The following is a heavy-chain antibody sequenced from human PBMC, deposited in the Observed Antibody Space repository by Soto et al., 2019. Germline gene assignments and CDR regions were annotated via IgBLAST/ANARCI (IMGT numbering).Heavy chain of an antibody. V-gene: IGHV1-69*06. CDR1: GGTFSSLA. CDR3: ASAPNYGVNSPYYFDY. D-gene: IGHD4-17*01. CDR2: LIPIFGSA. J-gene: IGHJ4*02. Sequence: GASVKVSCKTSGGTFSSLAIFWVRQAPGQGLEWMGGLIPIFGSANYAQNFQGRVTITADKSTSTAYMELSSLRSEDTAVYYCASAPNYGVNSPYYFDYWGQGTLVTVSS.